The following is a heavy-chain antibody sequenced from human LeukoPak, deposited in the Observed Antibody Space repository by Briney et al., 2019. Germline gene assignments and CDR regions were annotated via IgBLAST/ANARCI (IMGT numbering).Heavy chain of an antibody. CDR3: AKLLRDVTIYDF. CDR2: INQDESAR. Sequence: GGSLRLSCAASGFIFSRYWMSWVRQAPGKGLEWVASINQDESARMYVDSVKGRFPISRDNAKNSLFLQMNFLRAEDTAFYYCAKLLRDVTIYDFWGHGALVTVSS. J-gene: IGHJ4*01. V-gene: IGHV3-7*01. D-gene: IGHD5-24*01. CDR1: GFIFSRYW.